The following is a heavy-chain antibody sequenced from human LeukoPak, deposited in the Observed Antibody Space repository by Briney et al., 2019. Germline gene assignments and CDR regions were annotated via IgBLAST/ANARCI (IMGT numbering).Heavy chain of an antibody. Sequence: ASVKVSFKASGYTFTGYYMHWVRQAPGQGLEWMGWINPNSGGTNYAQKFQGRVTMTRDTSISTAYMELSRLRSDDTAVYYCARGSPIVVVTAISQPFDYWGQGTLVTVSS. V-gene: IGHV1-2*02. CDR3: ARGSPIVVVTAISQPFDY. CDR1: GYTFTGYY. J-gene: IGHJ4*02. CDR2: INPNSGGT. D-gene: IGHD2-21*02.